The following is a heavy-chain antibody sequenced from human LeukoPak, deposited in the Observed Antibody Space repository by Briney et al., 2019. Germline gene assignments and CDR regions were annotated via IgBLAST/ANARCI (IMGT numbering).Heavy chain of an antibody. CDR1: GVSFGRYS. J-gene: IGHJ4*02. CDR3: ARVGSTPAKFDY. Sequence: SETLSLTCAVSGVSFGRYSWSWIRQTPEKGLEWIGEINYSGYTKYNPSLKSRVATSVDTSKNQFSLNLRSMTVADTGLYFCARVGSTPAKFDYWGQGTQVAVSS. V-gene: IGHV4-34*01. D-gene: IGHD1-26*01. CDR2: INYSGYT.